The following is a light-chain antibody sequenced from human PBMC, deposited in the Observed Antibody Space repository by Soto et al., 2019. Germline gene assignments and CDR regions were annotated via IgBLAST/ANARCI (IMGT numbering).Light chain of an antibody. Sequence: QLVLTQSSSASASLGSSVKLTCTLSSGHSSYIIAWHQQQPGKAPRYLMKLEGSGSYNKASGVPDRFSGSSSGADRYLTISNLQSEDEADYYCETWDSNTHVFGTGTKLTVL. CDR1: SGHSSYI. J-gene: IGLJ1*01. V-gene: IGLV4-60*03. CDR2: LEGSGSY. CDR3: ETWDSNTHV.